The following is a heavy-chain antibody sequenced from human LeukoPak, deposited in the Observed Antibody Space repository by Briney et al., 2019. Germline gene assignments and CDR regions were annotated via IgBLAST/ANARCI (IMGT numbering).Heavy chain of an antibody. CDR3: ARDRYCSGGSCYPFDAFDI. Sequence: GGSLRLSCAASGFTFSNYWMTWVRQAPGKGLEWVANIKPDGSDKYYVDSVKGRFTVSRDNAKNSLYLQMNSLRAEDTAVYYCARDRYCSGGSCYPFDAFDIWGQGTMVTVSS. J-gene: IGHJ3*02. D-gene: IGHD2-15*01. CDR2: IKPDGSDK. CDR1: GFTFSNYW. V-gene: IGHV3-7*03.